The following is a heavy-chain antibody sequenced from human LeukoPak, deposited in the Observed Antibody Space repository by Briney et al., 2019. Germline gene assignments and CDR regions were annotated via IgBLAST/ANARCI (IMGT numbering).Heavy chain of an antibody. CDR1: GFTFSSYG. Sequence: GGSLRLSCAASGFTFSSYGMHWVRQAPGKGLEWVAVISYDGSNKYYADFVEGRFTISRDNSKNTLYLQMNSLRAEDTAVYYCAKARIAPGYGDYPGDYYSYGMDVWGQGTTVTVSS. V-gene: IGHV3-30*18. CDR3: AKARIAPGYGDYPGDYYSYGMDV. D-gene: IGHD4-17*01. J-gene: IGHJ6*02. CDR2: ISYDGSNK.